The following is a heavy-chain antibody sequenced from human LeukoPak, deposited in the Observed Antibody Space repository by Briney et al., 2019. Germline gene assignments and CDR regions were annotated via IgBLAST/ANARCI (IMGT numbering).Heavy chain of an antibody. J-gene: IGHJ4*02. Sequence: GGSLRLSCAASGFTFSSYATHWVRQAPGKGLEWVAVISYDGSNKYYADSVKGRFTISRDNSKNTLYLQMNSLRAEDTAVYYCARDLVGFDYWGQGTLVTVSS. V-gene: IGHV3-30-3*01. CDR2: ISYDGSNK. CDR3: ARDLVGFDY. D-gene: IGHD1-26*01. CDR1: GFTFSSYA.